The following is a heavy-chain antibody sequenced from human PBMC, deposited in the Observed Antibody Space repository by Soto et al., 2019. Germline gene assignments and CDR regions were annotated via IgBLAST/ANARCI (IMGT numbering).Heavy chain of an antibody. Sequence: SLRLSCAASGFTFSSYGMHWVRQAPGKGLEWVAVISYDGSNKYYADSVKGRFTISRDNSKNTLYLQMNSLRAEDTAVYYCAKDDSYGLDYWRQGTLVTVSS. V-gene: IGHV3-30*18. CDR3: AKDDSYGLDY. J-gene: IGHJ4*02. CDR1: GFTFSSYG. D-gene: IGHD5-18*01. CDR2: ISYDGSNK.